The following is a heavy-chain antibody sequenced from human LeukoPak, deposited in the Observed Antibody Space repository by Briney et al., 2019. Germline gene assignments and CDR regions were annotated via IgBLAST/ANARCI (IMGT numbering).Heavy chain of an antibody. V-gene: IGHV1-2*02. CDR1: GYTFTAYY. D-gene: IGHD3-22*01. J-gene: IGHJ4*02. Sequence: ASVKVSCKASGYTFTAYYMHWVRQAPGQGLEWMGWINPNSGGTDYAQKFQGRVTMNRDTSITTAYVELSGLRSDDTAVYYCARAHSWSSGYYCDYWGQGTLVTVSS. CDR2: INPNSGGT. CDR3: ARAHSWSSGYYCDY.